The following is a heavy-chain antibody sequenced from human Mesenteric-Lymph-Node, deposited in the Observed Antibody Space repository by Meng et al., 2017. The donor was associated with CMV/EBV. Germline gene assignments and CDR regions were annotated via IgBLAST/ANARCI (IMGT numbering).Heavy chain of an antibody. J-gene: IGHJ5*02. Sequence: SETLSLTCTVSGGSISSYYWSWIRQPAGKGLEWIGRIYTSGSTNYNPSLKSRVTISLDTSKNQLSLKLNSLTTADTAVYFCARGRSCVNGVCYDDHNYFGPWGQGTLVTVSS. D-gene: IGHD2-8*01. V-gene: IGHV4-4*07. CDR2: IYTSGST. CDR1: GGSISSYY. CDR3: ARGRSCVNGVCYDDHNYFGP.